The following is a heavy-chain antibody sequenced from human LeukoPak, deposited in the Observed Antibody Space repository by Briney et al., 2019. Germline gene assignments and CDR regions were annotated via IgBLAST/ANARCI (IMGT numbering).Heavy chain of an antibody. Sequence: ASVKVSCKASGYTFTSYDINWVRQATGQGLEWMGWMNPNSGNTGYAQKFQGRVTMTRNTSISTAYMELSSLRSEDTAVYYCARVTMVRGDDYYYMDVWGKGTTVTISS. J-gene: IGHJ6*03. CDR1: GYTFTSYD. CDR2: MNPNSGNT. D-gene: IGHD3-10*01. CDR3: ARVTMVRGDDYYYMDV. V-gene: IGHV1-8*01.